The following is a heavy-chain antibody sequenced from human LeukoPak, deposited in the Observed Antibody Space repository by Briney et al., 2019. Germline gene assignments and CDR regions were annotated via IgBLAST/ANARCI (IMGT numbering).Heavy chain of an antibody. CDR3: ARESGSYFDY. V-gene: IGHV4-59*06. CDR1: GGSISSYY. CDR2: IYYSGST. Sequence: SETLSLTCTVSGGSISSYYWSWIRQPPGKGLEWIGYIYYSGSTYYNPSLKSRVTISVDTSKNQFSLKLSSVTAADTAVYYCARESGSYFDYWGQGTLVTVSS. J-gene: IGHJ4*02. D-gene: IGHD1-26*01.